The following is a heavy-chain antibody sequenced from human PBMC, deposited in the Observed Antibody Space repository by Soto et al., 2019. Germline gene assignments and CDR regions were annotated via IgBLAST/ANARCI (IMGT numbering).Heavy chain of an antibody. CDR3: ARMTAGVVAATRGWFDP. CDR1: GGTFSSYT. J-gene: IGHJ5*02. D-gene: IGHD2-15*01. CDR2: IIPILGIA. V-gene: IGHV1-69*02. Sequence: QVQLVQSGAEVKKPGSSVKVSCKASGGTFSSYTISWVRQAPGQGLEWMGRIIPILGIANYAQKFQGRVTITADKSTSTAYMELSSLRSEDTAVYYCARMTAGVVAATRGWFDPWGQGTLVTVSS.